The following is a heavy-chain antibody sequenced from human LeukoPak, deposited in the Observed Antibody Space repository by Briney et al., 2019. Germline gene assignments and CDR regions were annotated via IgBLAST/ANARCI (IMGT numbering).Heavy chain of an antibody. V-gene: IGHV3-21*01. J-gene: IGHJ4*02. CDR2: ISSSSSYI. CDR1: GFTFSSYS. Sequence: GGSLRLPCAASGFTFSSYSMNWVRQAPGKELEWVSSISSSSSYIYYADSVKGRFTISRDNAKNSLYLQMNSLRAEDTAVYYCARVGATAVRRLDYWGQGTLVTVSS. D-gene: IGHD1-26*01. CDR3: ARVGATAVRRLDY.